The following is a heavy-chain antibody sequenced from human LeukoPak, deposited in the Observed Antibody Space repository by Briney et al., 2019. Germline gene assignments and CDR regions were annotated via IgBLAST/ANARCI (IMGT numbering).Heavy chain of an antibody. CDR2: IYPGDSDT. J-gene: IGHJ4*02. V-gene: IGHV5-51*01. D-gene: IGHD3-9*01. Sequence: GESLNISCNGYGYIFASYWICGVRQMPGKGLEWMGIIYPGDSDTRSRPSFQGQVPISADKSITTAYLPWSSLQASDTAMYYCARQADYNVLTGYHRGHLDYWGQGTLVTVSS. CDR1: GYIFASYW. CDR3: ARQADYNVLTGYHRGHLDY.